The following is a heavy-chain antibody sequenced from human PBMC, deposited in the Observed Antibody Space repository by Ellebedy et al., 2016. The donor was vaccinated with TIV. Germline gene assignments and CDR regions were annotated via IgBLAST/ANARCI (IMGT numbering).Heavy chain of an antibody. Sequence: GGSLRLSCAASGFTFSDYYMSWIRQAPGKGLEWVSYISSSSSYTNYADSVKGRFTISRDNAKNSLYLQMNSLRAEDTAVYYCARDTLLRSGWYYVPFGMDVWGQGTTVTVSS. D-gene: IGHD6-19*01. V-gene: IGHV3-11*06. CDR3: ARDTLLRSGWYYVPFGMDV. J-gene: IGHJ6*02. CDR1: GFTFSDYY. CDR2: ISSSSSYT.